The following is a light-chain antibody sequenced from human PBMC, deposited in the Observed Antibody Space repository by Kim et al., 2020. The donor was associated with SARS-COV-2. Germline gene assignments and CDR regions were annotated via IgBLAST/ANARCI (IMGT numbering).Light chain of an antibody. V-gene: IGLV1-47*01. CDR1: SSNIGSNY. CDR3: ATWDDSHVV. CDR2: RNN. J-gene: IGLJ2*01. Sequence: ELTQPPSASGTPGQRVTISCSGSSSNIGSNYVYWYQQFPGTAPKLLIYRNNQRPSGVPDRFSGSKSGTSASLAISGLRSEDEADYYCATWDDSHVVFG.